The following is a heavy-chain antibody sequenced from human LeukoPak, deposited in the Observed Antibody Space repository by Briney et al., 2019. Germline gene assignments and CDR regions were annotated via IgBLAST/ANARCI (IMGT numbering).Heavy chain of an antibody. D-gene: IGHD3-22*01. J-gene: IGHJ4*02. Sequence: PGGSLRLSCAASGFTFSSYAMSWVRQAPGKGPEWVSAISGSGGSTYYADSVKGRFTISRDNSKNTLYLQMNSLRAEDTAVYYCARDYYYDSSGYYFDYWGQGTLVTVSS. V-gene: IGHV3-23*01. CDR3: ARDYYYDSSGYYFDY. CDR2: ISGSGGST. CDR1: GFTFSSYA.